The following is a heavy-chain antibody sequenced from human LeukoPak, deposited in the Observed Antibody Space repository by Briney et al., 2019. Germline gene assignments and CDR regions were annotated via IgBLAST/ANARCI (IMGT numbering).Heavy chain of an antibody. D-gene: IGHD2-15*01. Sequence: GGSLRLSCAASGFTVSSNYMTWVRQAPGKGLEWVSVLYSGGDTYYADSVKGRFTISRDNSMNTLYLQMNSLRAEDTAVYYCARVRYCSGGSCYNPRLYYYYYGMDVWGQGTTVTVSS. V-gene: IGHV3-53*01. CDR2: LYSGGDT. J-gene: IGHJ6*02. CDR3: ARVRYCSGGSCYNPRLYYYYYGMDV. CDR1: GFTVSSNY.